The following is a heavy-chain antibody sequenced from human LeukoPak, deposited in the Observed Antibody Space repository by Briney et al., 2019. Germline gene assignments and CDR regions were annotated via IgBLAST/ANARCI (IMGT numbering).Heavy chain of an antibody. CDR2: IYHSGST. CDR3: GRTLDRSAYSPLTY. Sequence: PSETLSLTCTVSGYSISSGYYWGWIRQPPGKGLEWIGSIYHSGSTYYNPSLKSRVTISVDTSKNQFSLKMSSVTAADTAVYYCGRTLDRSAYSPLTYWGQGTLVTVSS. J-gene: IGHJ4*02. V-gene: IGHV4-38-2*02. D-gene: IGHD3-22*01. CDR1: GYSISSGYY.